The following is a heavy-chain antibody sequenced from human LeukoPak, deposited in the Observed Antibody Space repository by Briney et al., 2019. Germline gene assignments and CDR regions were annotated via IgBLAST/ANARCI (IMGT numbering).Heavy chain of an antibody. CDR1: GGSISSYY. CDR2: INHSGST. V-gene: IGHV4-34*01. D-gene: IGHD2-15*01. CDR3: ARGYDCSGGSCYSTYFDY. Sequence: SETLSLTCTVSGGSISSYYWSWIRQPPGKGLEWIGEINHSGSTNYNPSLKSRVTISVDTSKNQFSLKLSSVTAADTAVYYCARGYDCSGGSCYSTYFDYWGQGTLVTVSS. J-gene: IGHJ4*02.